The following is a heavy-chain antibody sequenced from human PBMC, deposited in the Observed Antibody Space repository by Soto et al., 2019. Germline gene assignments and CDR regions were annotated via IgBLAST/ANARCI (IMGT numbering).Heavy chain of an antibody. V-gene: IGHV3-23*01. J-gene: IGHJ2*01. CDR2: ISGSGIST. CDR3: AKEPVGPDWYFDL. CDR1: GFTFRSYA. Sequence: DVQLLESGGGLVQPGGSLRLSCAASGFTFRSYAMSWVRQAPGKGLERVSGISGSGISTHYADSVKGRFTVSRDNSKNTLYLQMNSLRAEDTAVYNCAKEPVGPDWYFDLWGRGNLVTVSS.